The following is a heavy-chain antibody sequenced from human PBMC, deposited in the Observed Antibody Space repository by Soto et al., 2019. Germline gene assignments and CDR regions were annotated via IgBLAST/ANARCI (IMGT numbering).Heavy chain of an antibody. CDR3: ASDVCSGGSCYPNYYYYYGMDV. V-gene: IGHV1-3*01. CDR1: GYTFTSYA. D-gene: IGHD2-15*01. J-gene: IGHJ6*02. CDR2: INAGNGNT. Sequence: ASVKVSCKASGYTFTSYAMHWVRRAPGQRLEWMGWINAGNGNTKYSQKFQGRVTITRDTSASTAYMELSSLRSEDTAVYYCASDVCSGGSCYPNYYYYYGMDVWGQGTTVTVSS.